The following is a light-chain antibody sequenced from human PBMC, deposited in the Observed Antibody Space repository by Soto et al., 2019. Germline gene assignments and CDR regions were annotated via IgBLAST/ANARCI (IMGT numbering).Light chain of an antibody. CDR1: SSDVGGYKY. V-gene: IGLV2-14*03. J-gene: IGLJ2*01. Sequence: QSALTQPASVSGSPGQSITISCTGISSDVGGYKYVSWYQQHPGKAPKLMIYDASNRPSGVSDRFSGSKSGNTASLTISGLQAEDEADYYCSSYTDSSILFGGGTKLTVL. CDR2: DAS. CDR3: SSYTDSSIL.